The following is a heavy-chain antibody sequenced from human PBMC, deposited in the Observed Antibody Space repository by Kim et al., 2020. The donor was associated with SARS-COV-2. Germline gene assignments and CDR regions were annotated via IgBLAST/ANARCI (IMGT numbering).Heavy chain of an antibody. D-gene: IGHD3-16*02. CDR2: IWYDGSNK. J-gene: IGHJ6*02. V-gene: IGHV3-33*06. Sequence: GGSLRLSCAASGFTFSSYAMHWVRQAPGKGLEWVAVIWYDGSNKYYADSVKGRFTISRDNSKNTLYLQMNSLRAEDTAVYYCAKGPFGGVIVRYYYYYGMDVWGQGTTVTVSS. CDR3: AKGPFGGVIVRYYYYYGMDV. CDR1: GFTFSSYA.